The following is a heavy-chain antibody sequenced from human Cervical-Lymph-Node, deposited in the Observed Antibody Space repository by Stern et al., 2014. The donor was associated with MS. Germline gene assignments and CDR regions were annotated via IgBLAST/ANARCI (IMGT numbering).Heavy chain of an antibody. Sequence: EVHLVESGAEVKKSGESLKISCKVSGYRLTTYWIGWVRQMPGKGLEWMGVIYPGDSDARYGPSFQGQVTISADKSINTAYLQWSSLKASDTAMYYCAGYYDAAGYYPPDAFDLWGQGTMVTVSS. J-gene: IGHJ3*01. CDR2: IYPGDSDA. D-gene: IGHD3-22*01. CDR1: GYRLTTYW. CDR3: AGYYDAAGYYPPDAFDL. V-gene: IGHV5-51*03.